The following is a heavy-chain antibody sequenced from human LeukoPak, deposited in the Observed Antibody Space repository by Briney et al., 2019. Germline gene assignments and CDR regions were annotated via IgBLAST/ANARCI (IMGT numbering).Heavy chain of an antibody. CDR3: VKGVQFWFAYHFDS. CDR2: ISGFGDTGYNT. V-gene: IGHV3-23*01. CDR1: SLTFNHYA. J-gene: IGHJ4*02. Sequence: PGGSVRVLCTASSLTFNHYAMRGPRQAPGKGLEWVSSISGFGDTGYNTYYADAVKGRFTISRDTCEDTLDLQMDSLTDEHTAVYYCVKGVQFWFAYHFDSWGQGTLVTVSS. D-gene: IGHD3-10*01.